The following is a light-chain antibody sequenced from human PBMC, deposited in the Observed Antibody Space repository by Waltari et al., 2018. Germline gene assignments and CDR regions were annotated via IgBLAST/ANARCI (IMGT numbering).Light chain of an antibody. V-gene: IGLV2-14*03. CDR1: SSDVGGYNS. CDR2: DVS. Sequence: QSALTQPASVSGSPGQSITIPCTGTSSDVGGYNSASWYQQHPGTAPTLMIYDVSNRPSGVSNRFSGSKSGNTASLTISGLQAEDEADYYCSSYTSSTLDVVFGGGTKLTVL. CDR3: SSYTSSTLDVV. J-gene: IGLJ2*01.